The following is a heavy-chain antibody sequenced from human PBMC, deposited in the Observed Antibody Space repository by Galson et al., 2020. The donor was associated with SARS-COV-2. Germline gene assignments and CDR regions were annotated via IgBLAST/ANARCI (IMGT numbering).Heavy chain of an antibody. V-gene: IGHV3-30*03. J-gene: IGHJ2*01. Sequence: GESLKIHFAAPGFTFSSYGMHWVRQAPATGLEWVAVISYDGSNKYYADSVKGRFTIYRDNSKNTLYLQMNSLRAEDTAVYYCASGDCSGGSCYSRDWWFDLWGRGTLVTVSS. CDR3: ASGDCSGGSCYSRDWWFDL. D-gene: IGHD2-15*01. CDR1: GFTFSSYG. CDR2: ISYDGSNK.